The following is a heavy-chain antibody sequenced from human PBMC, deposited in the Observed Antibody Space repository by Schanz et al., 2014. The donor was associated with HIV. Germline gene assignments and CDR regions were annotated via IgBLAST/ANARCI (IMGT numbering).Heavy chain of an antibody. CDR2: ISTYNGNT. CDR1: GYTFTSYG. CDR3: ARVNKDIGGYYFDY. J-gene: IGHJ4*02. Sequence: QVQLMLSGAEVKRPGASVKVSCKASGYTFTSYGITWVRQAPGQGLERIGWISTYNGNTIYAQKFQGRVTMTTDTSTRTAFMGLTSLTSDDTAVYYCARVNKDIGGYYFDYGGQGTLVTVSS. V-gene: IGHV1-18*01. D-gene: IGHD2-15*01.